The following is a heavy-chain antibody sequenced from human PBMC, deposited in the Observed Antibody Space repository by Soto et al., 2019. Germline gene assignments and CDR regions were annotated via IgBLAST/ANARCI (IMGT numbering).Heavy chain of an antibody. J-gene: IGHJ6*02. D-gene: IGHD2-2*02. V-gene: IGHV1-69*13. CDR1: GGTFSSYA. CDR2: IIPIFGTA. CDR3: ARSDCSGTSCYIPAREDYYYYGMYV. Sequence: SVKVSCKASGGTFSSYAISWVRQAPGQGLEWMGGIIPIFGTANYAQKFQGRVTITADESTSTAYMELSSLRSEDTAVYYCARSDCSGTSCYIPAREDYYYYGMYVWGQGTTVTVSS.